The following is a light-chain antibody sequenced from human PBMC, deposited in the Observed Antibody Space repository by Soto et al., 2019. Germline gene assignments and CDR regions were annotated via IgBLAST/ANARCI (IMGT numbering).Light chain of an antibody. J-gene: IGLJ2*01. CDR3: SSYTFTNTREVL. CDR2: GVS. CDR1: NSDVGGYNH. Sequence: QSALTQPASVSGSPGQSITISCTGTNSDVGGYNHVSWYQQRPGEAPKLMIYGVSNRPSGISNRFSGSKSGNTASLTISGLQAEDEADYYCSSYTFTNTREVLFGGGTKLTVL. V-gene: IGLV2-14*01.